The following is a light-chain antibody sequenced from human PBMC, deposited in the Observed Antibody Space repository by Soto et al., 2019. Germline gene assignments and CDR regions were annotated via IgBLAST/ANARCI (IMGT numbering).Light chain of an antibody. V-gene: IGKV3-11*01. J-gene: IGKJ5*01. CDR1: QSFSSIY. Sequence: EIVLTHSPGTLSLSPWERATLSSRASQSFSSIYLAWYQQKPGQAPRLLIYDASNRATGIPARFSGSGSGTDFTLTISSLEPEDFAVYYCQQRSNWITFGQGTRLEI. CDR3: QQRSNWIT. CDR2: DAS.